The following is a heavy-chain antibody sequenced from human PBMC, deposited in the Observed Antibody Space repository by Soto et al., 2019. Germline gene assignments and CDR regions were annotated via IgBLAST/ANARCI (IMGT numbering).Heavy chain of an antibody. CDR1: GGTFSSYA. V-gene: IGHV1-69*01. J-gene: IGHJ6*02. Sequence: QVQLVQSGAEVKKPGSSVKVSGKASGGTFSSYAISWVRQAPGQGLEWMGGIVPIFGTANYAQKFQGRVTITADESTSTAYMELSSLSSEDTAVYYCARARAYFGGDCYSGGRYYYYYGMDVWGQGTTVTVSS. D-gene: IGHD2-21*02. CDR3: ARARAYFGGDCYSGGRYYYYYGMDV. CDR2: IVPIFGTA.